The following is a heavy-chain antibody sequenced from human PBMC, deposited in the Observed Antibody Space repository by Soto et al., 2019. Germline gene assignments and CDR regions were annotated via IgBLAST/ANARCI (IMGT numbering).Heavy chain of an antibody. CDR3: ARDRTVTTDYYYYYGMDV. Sequence: SATLSLTCTVSGGSISSYYWSWIRQPPGKGLERIGYIYYRGSTNYNPSLKRRVTISVDTSKNQFSLKLSSVTAADTAVYYCARDRTVTTDYYYYYGMDVWGQGTTVTVSS. D-gene: IGHD4-17*01. CDR1: GGSISSYY. J-gene: IGHJ6*02. V-gene: IGHV4-59*01. CDR2: IYYRGST.